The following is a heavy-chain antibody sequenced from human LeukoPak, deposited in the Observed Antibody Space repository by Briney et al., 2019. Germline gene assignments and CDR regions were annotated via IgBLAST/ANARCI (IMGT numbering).Heavy chain of an antibody. CDR2: INSDGSST. V-gene: IGHV3-74*01. D-gene: IGHD3-10*01. CDR3: AREWSGFGELPDY. J-gene: IGHJ4*02. CDR1: GFTFSSHW. Sequence: RPGGSLRLSCAASGFTFSSHWMHWVRHAPGKGLVWVSRINSDGSSTSYADSVKGRFTISRDNAKNTLYLQMNSLRVEDTAVYYCAREWSGFGELPDYWGQGTLVTVSS.